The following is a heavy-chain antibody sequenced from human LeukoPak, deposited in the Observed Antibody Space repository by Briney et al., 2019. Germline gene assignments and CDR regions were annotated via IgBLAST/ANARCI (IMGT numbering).Heavy chain of an antibody. CDR1: GFTVSSNY. V-gene: IGHV3-53*01. CDR3: ARESRGGWYYFDY. D-gene: IGHD6-19*01. J-gene: IGHJ4*02. CDR2: IYSGGST. Sequence: GGSLRLSCAASGFTVSSNYMSWVRQAPGKGLEWVSVIYSGGSTYYAGSVKGRFTISRDNSKNTLYLQMNSLRAEDTAVYYCARESRGGWYYFDYWGQGTLVTVSS.